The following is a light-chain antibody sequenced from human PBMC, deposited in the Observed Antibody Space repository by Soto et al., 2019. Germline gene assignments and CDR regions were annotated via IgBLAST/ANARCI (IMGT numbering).Light chain of an antibody. CDR2: VNSDGSH. CDR1: SGHSRYA. V-gene: IGLV4-69*01. CDR3: QTWGTGIQV. J-gene: IGLJ3*02. Sequence: QPVLTQSPSASASLGASVKLTCTLSSGHSRYAIAWHQQQPEKGPRYVMKVNSDGSHNKGDGIPDRFSGSSSGDERYLTISSLQSEDEADYYCQTWGTGIQVFGGGTKLTVL.